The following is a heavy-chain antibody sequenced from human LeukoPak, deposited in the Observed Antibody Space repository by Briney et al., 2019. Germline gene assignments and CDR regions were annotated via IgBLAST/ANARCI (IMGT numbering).Heavy chain of an antibody. V-gene: IGHV4-61*02. J-gene: IGHJ4*02. CDR1: GGSISSGTYY. CDR2: IYSSGST. Sequence: SETLSLTCTVSGGSISSGTYYWGWIRQPAGKGLEWIGRIYSSGSTNYNPSLKSRVTMSVDTSKNQFSLNLTSVTAADTAVYYCARGGFTSYGSGTTPLDYWGQGTLVTVSS. CDR3: ARGGFTSYGSGTTPLDY. D-gene: IGHD3-10*01.